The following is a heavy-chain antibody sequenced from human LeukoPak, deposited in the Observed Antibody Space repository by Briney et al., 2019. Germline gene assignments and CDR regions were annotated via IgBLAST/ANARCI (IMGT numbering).Heavy chain of an antibody. J-gene: IGHJ6*03. CDR1: GFTFSNAW. Sequence: GGSLRLSCAASGFTFSNAWMSWVRQAPGKGLEWVAVLSYDGIKTFYADSVKGRFIISRDNSKNTLYLEMNGLRPEDTAVYYCARDGNTAMVNYYYYYMDVWGAGTTVTVSS. CDR3: ARDGNTAMVNYYYYYMDV. V-gene: IGHV3-30*03. CDR2: LSYDGIKT. D-gene: IGHD5-18*01.